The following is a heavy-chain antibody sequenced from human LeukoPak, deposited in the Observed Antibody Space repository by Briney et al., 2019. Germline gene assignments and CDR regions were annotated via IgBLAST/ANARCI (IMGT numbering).Heavy chain of an antibody. Sequence: SVKVSCKASGGSFSSYGIGWVRQAPGQGLEWMGEIIPIFGTANYAQKFQGRVTMTRDTSTSTVYMELSSLKSEDTAVYYCARDRDYYGSGSPSMDVWGQGTAVTVSS. J-gene: IGHJ6*02. V-gene: IGHV1-69*05. D-gene: IGHD3-10*01. CDR3: ARDRDYYGSGSPSMDV. CDR1: GGSFSSYG. CDR2: IIPIFGTA.